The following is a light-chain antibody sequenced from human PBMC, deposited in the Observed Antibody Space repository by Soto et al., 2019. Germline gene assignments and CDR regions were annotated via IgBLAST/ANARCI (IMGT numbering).Light chain of an antibody. Sequence: EIVLTQSPATLSLSPGESATLSCRASQSVSSYLAWYQQKPGQAPRLLIYEASNRATGIPARISGSGSGTDFTLTISSLEPEDFAVYYCQQRGSLPITFGQGARLEIK. CDR3: QQRGSLPIT. CDR1: QSVSSY. J-gene: IGKJ5*01. CDR2: EAS. V-gene: IGKV3-11*01.